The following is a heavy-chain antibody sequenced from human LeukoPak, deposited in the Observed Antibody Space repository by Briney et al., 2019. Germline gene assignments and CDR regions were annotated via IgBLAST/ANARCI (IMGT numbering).Heavy chain of an antibody. CDR3: ARSITIFGVVPYFDY. D-gene: IGHD3-3*01. CDR2: IYYSGST. Sequence: SETLSLTCTVSGGSISSYYWSWIRQPPGKGLEWIGYIYYSGSTNYNPSLKSRVTISVDTSENQFSLKLGSVTAADTAVYYCARSITIFGVVPYFDYWGQGTLVTVSS. J-gene: IGHJ4*02. CDR1: GGSISSYY. V-gene: IGHV4-59*12.